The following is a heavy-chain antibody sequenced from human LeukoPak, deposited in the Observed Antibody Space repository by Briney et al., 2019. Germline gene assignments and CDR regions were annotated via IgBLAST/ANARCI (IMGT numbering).Heavy chain of an antibody. Sequence: GGSLRLSCAASGFTCSSYWMSWVRQAPGKGLEWVANIKQDGSEKYYVDSVKGRFTISRDNAKNSLYLQMNSLRAEDTAVYYCARARYDFWSGYPPWYWGQGTLVTVSS. V-gene: IGHV3-7*03. D-gene: IGHD3-3*01. CDR1: GFTCSSYW. J-gene: IGHJ4*02. CDR2: IKQDGSEK. CDR3: ARARYDFWSGYPPWY.